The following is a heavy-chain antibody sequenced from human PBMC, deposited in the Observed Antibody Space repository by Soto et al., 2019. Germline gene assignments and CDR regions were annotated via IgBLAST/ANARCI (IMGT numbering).Heavy chain of an antibody. CDR2: ISYDGSNK. CDR3: ARVLSKYCTNGVCYTDY. CDR1: GFTFSSYA. V-gene: IGHV3-30-3*01. J-gene: IGHJ4*02. D-gene: IGHD2-8*01. Sequence: GGSLRLSCAASGFTFSSYAMHWVRQAPGKGLEWVAVISYDGSNKYYADSVKGRFTISRDNSKNTLYLQMNSLRAEDTAVYYCARVLSKYCTNGVCYTDYWGQGTLVTVSS.